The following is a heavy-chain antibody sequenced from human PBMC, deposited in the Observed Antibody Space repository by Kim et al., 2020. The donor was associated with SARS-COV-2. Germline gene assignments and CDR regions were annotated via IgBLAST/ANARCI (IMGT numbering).Heavy chain of an antibody. D-gene: IGHD1-26*01. CDR3: ARYTTSSGAFDS. CDR1: GDSMSGYY. V-gene: IGHV4-4*07. CDR2: VYVRGST. Sequence: SETLSLTCTVSGDSMSGYYWNWIRQSAGKGPEWIARVYVRGSTNYNPSLQSRVTMSVDTSRNQFSLTLRSVTAATTGVYYCARYTTSSGAFDSWGQGALV. J-gene: IGHJ5*01.